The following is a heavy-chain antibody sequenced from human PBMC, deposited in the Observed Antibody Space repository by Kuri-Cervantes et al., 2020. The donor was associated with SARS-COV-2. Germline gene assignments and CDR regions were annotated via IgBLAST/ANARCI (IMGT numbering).Heavy chain of an antibody. D-gene: IGHD2-15*01. J-gene: IGHJ4*02. V-gene: IGHV4-39*01. CDR2: IYYSGST. CDR1: GGSISSSLYY. Sequence: SETLSLTCTVSGGSISSSLYYWGWIRQPPGKGLEWIGSIYYSGSTYYNPSLNSRVTISVDTSKNQFSLKLTSVTAADTAVYYCVRVDCSAGTCYRRSFDCWGRGTLVTVSS. CDR3: VRVDCSAGTCYRRSFDC.